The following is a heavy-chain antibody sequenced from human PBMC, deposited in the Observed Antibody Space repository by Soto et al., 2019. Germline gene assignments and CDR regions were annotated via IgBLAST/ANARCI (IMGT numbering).Heavy chain of an antibody. V-gene: IGHV4-39*01. CDR2: IYYSGST. J-gene: IGHJ4*02. CDR3: ARHGRRYCSGGSCPMIKSY. Sequence: SETLSLTCTVSGGSISSGDYYWSWIRQPPGKGLEWIGYIYYSGSTYYNPSLKSRVTISVDTSKNQFSLKLSSVTAADTAVYYCARHGRRYCSGGSCPMIKSYWGQGTLVTVSS. CDR1: GGSISSGDYY. D-gene: IGHD2-15*01.